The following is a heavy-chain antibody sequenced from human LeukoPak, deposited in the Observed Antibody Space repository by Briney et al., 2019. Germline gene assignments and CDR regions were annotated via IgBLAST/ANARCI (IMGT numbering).Heavy chain of an antibody. D-gene: IGHD2-2*01. V-gene: IGHV4-59*01. CDR2: IYYSGST. Sequence: SETLSLTCTVSGGSISSYYWSWIRQPPGKGLEWIGYIYYSGSTNYNPSLKSRVTISVDTSKNQFSLKLSSVTAADTAVYYCARESAYCSSTGCFNWFDPWGQGTLATVSS. J-gene: IGHJ5*02. CDR1: GGSISSYY. CDR3: ARESAYCSSTGCFNWFDP.